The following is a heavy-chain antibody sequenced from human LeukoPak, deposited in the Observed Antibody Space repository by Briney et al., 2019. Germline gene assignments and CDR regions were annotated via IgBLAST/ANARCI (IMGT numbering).Heavy chain of an antibody. CDR3: ASILGEVDY. J-gene: IGHJ4*02. V-gene: IGHV4-30-2*01. D-gene: IGHD2-8*02. CDR1: GGSISSGGYS. CDR2: IYHSGST. Sequence: SETLSLTCAVSGGSISSGGYSWSWIRQPPGKGLEWIGYIYHSGSTYCNPSLKSRVTISVDRSKNQFSLKLSSVTAADTAVYYCASILGEVDYWGQGTLVTVSS.